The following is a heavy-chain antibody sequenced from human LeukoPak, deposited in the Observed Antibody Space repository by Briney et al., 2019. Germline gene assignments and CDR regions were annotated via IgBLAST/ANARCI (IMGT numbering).Heavy chain of an antibody. J-gene: IGHJ1*01. Sequence: GGSLRLSCAASGFTFSSYAMSCVRQAPGKGLEWGSGISGGGGSTYYADSVKGRFTISRDNSEDTLYLQMSSLRAEDTAVYYCAKDLYSGSHAECSQHWSQATLVTVSS. CDR2: ISGGGGST. CDR1: GFTFSSYA. D-gene: IGHD1-26*01. CDR3: AKDLYSGSHAECSQH. V-gene: IGHV3-23*01.